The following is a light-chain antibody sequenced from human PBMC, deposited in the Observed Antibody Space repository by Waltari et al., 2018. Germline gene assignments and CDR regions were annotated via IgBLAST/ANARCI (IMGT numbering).Light chain of an antibody. CDR3: QQAYTNPPYS. J-gene: IGKJ2*03. V-gene: IGKV1-39*01. CDR1: QSISNF. CDR2: SAS. Sequence: DIQMTQSPPSLSASVGDRVTITCRASQSISNFLNWYQHKPGKAPKLLIYSASTLESGVPPRFTGSGSGTGFTLTISSLQPEDFATYYCQQAYTNPPYSFGQGTKVEIK.